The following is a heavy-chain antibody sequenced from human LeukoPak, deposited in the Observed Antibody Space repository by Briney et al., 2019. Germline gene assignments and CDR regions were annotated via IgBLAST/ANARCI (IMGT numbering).Heavy chain of an antibody. D-gene: IGHD3-22*01. V-gene: IGHV3-74*01. Sequence: PGGSLRLSCAASGFTFSSYWLHWVRQPPGKGLAWVSRINTDGSGTNYADSVKGRFTISRDNAKNTVYLQMNSLYGEDTAVYYCVRADYDSSGYHFDNWGQGIPVTVSS. J-gene: IGHJ4*02. CDR1: GFTFSSYW. CDR3: VRADYDSSGYHFDN. CDR2: INTDGSGT.